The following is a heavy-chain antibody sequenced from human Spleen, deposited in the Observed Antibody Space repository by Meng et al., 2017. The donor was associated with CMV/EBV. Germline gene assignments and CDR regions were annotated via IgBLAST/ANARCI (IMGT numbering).Heavy chain of an antibody. J-gene: IGHJ6*02. V-gene: IGHV1-69*10. CDR3: ASQTAVYYYGIDV. CDR1: GGTFSSYA. Sequence: SVKVSCKASGGTFSSYAISWVRQAPGQGLEWMGGIIPILGIANYAQKFQGRVMITADKSTSTAYMELSSLSSEDTAVYYCASQTAVYYYGIDVWGQGTTVTVSS. D-gene: IGHD2-21*02. CDR2: IIPILGIA.